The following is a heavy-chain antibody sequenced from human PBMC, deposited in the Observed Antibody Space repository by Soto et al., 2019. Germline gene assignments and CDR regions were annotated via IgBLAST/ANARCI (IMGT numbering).Heavy chain of an antibody. CDR2: MNPSGGKG. J-gene: IGHJ5*02. D-gene: IGHD3-16*01. CDR1: GYTFTHYY. CDR3: ARVGGLGFDP. Sequence: QVQLAQSGAEVKKPGASVKVSCKASGYTFTHYYIHWVRQAPGQGLEWMGMMNPSGGKGSHAQKFQGRVIMTGDTSTTTVYMELSSLTSEDTAVYYCARVGGLGFDPWGQGTLVTVSS. V-gene: IGHV1-46*01.